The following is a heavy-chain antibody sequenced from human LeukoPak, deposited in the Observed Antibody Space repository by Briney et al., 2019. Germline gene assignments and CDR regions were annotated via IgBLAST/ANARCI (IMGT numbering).Heavy chain of an antibody. Sequence: ASVKVSCKASGYTFTGYYMHWVRQAPGQGLEWMGWINPNSGGTNYAQKFQGRVTMTRDTSISTAYMELSRLRSGDTAVYYCARDGVLLWFGELFYNWFDPWGQGTLVTVSS. V-gene: IGHV1-2*02. J-gene: IGHJ5*02. CDR2: INPNSGGT. CDR1: GYTFTGYY. D-gene: IGHD3-10*01. CDR3: ARDGVLLWFGELFYNWFDP.